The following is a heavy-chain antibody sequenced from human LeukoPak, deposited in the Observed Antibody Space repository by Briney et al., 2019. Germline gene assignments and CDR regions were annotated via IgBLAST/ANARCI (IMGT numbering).Heavy chain of an antibody. CDR3: ADPPSDF. Sequence: GGSLRLSCATSGFNFNSKWMTWVRQAPGKGLEWVANINQDGSEKYHGDSVKGRFTISRDNAKSSLFLEMSSLRAEETAVYYCADPPSDFWGQGTLVAVSS. CDR2: INQDGSEK. J-gene: IGHJ4*02. V-gene: IGHV3-7*01. CDR1: GFNFNSKW.